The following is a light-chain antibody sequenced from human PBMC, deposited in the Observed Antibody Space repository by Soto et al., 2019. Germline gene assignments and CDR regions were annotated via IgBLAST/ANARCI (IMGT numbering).Light chain of an antibody. CDR2: AAS. V-gene: IGKV1-39*01. J-gene: IGKJ2*01. CDR3: HQTYRTPYT. CDR1: QSISTF. Sequence: DIQMTQSPSSLSASVGDRVTLTCRATQSISTFLNWYQQKPGKAPKLLIYAASSLQSGVPSRFSGSGSGTDFTLTISSLQPEDFATYSCHQTYRTPYTFGQGTKLEIK.